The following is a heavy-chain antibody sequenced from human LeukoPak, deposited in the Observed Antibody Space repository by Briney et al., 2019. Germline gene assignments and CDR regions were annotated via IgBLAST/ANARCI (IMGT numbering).Heavy chain of an antibody. CDR1: GGSISSGGYY. D-gene: IGHD6-13*01. J-gene: IGHJ4*02. V-gene: IGHV4-30-2*01. CDR2: IYHSGST. CDR3: ARHGGSSSFDFDY. Sequence: SETLSLTCTVSGGSISSGGYYWSWIRQPPGKGLEWIGYIYHSGSTYYNPSLKSRVTISVDRSKNQFSLKLSSVTAADTAVYYCARHGGSSSFDFDYWGQGTLVTVSS.